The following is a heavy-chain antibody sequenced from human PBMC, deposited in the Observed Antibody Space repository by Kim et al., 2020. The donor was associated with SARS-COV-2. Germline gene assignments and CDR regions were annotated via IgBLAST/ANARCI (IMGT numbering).Heavy chain of an antibody. Sequence: PIFGTANYAQKFQGRVTITADESTSTAYMELSSLRSEDTAVYYCARLLGDWGQGTLVTVSS. J-gene: IGHJ4*02. CDR2: PIFGTA. V-gene: IGHV1-69*01. D-gene: IGHD3-10*01. CDR3: ARLLGD.